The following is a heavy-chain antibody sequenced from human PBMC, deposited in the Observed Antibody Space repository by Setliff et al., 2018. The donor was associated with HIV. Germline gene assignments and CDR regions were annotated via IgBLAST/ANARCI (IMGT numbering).Heavy chain of an antibody. J-gene: IGHJ4*02. CDR3: TRAPGGGKDYFAY. V-gene: IGHV4-4*02. CDR2: IYHTGRT. Sequence: SETLSLTCAVSGGSISDDKWWDWVRQPPGKGLEWIGEIYHTGRTDYDSSLKSRVTMSVDKTKNEFSLKMTSVTAADTAVYYCTRAPGGGKDYFAYWGRGILVTVSS. D-gene: IGHD3-16*01. CDR1: GGSISDDKW.